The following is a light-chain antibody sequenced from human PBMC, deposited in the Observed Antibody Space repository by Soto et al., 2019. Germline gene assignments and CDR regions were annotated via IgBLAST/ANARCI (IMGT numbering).Light chain of an antibody. V-gene: IGKV1-27*01. CDR1: QGIRNY. J-gene: IGKJ3*01. CDR3: QKYSSVPV. Sequence: IQMTQSPTSLSASVGDRGTITCRASQGIRNYVAWYQQIPGKAPKLLIYAASTLQSGVPSRFSGSGSGTDFALRINGLQPEDVATYSCQKYSSVPVFGPGTKVEIK. CDR2: AAS.